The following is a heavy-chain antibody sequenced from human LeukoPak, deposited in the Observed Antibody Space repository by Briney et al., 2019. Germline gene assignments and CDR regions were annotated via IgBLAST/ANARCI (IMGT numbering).Heavy chain of an antibody. D-gene: IGHD1-20*01. CDR1: GYSFTIYD. CDR2: MNPKSGNR. V-gene: IGHV1-8*01. J-gene: IGHJ3*02. Sequence: ASVKVSCKASGYSFTIYDINWVRQATGQGRGWMGWMNPKSGNRGYAQKFQGRVTMTRNTSISTAYMELSSLRSEDTAVYYCANWNGDDAFDNWGQGTMVTVSS. CDR3: ANWNGDDAFDN.